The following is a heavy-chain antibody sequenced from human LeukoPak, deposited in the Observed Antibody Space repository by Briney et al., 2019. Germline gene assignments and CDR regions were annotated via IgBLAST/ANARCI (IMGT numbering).Heavy chain of an antibody. V-gene: IGHV3-66*01. D-gene: IGHD3-16*01. Sequence: PSETLSLTCTVSGGSISSYYWSWVRQAPGKGLEWVSVIYSGGSTYYADSVKGRFTISRDNSKNTLYLQMNSLRAEDTAVYYCARDRGRRRMITFGDAFDIWGQGTMVTVSS. J-gene: IGHJ3*02. CDR2: IYSGGST. CDR3: ARDRGRRRMITFGDAFDI. CDR1: GGSISSYY.